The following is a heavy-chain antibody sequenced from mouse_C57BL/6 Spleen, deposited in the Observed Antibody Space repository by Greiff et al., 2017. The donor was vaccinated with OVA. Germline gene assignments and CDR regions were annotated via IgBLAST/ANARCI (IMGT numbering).Heavy chain of an antibody. J-gene: IGHJ1*03. CDR3: ARGGEIYYGYV. Sequence: QLQQSGAELVRPGTSVKVSCKASGYAFTNYLIEWVKQRPGQGLEWIGVINPGSGGTNYNEKFKGKATLTADKSSSTAYMQLSSLTSEDSAVYFCARGGEIYYGYVWGTGTTVTVSS. V-gene: IGHV1-54*01. CDR2: INPGSGGT. D-gene: IGHD2-2*01. CDR1: GYAFTNYL.